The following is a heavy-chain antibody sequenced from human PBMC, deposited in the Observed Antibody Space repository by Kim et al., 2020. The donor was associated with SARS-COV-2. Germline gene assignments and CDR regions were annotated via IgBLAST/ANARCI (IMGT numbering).Heavy chain of an antibody. J-gene: IGHJ6*02. D-gene: IGHD3-9*01. Sequence: SVKVSCKASGGTFSSYAISWVRQAPGQGLEWMGRIIPILGIANYAQKFQGRVTITADKSTSTAYMELSSLRSEDTAVYYCARDSPLPRVRYFDHSGYYYGMDVWGQGTTVTVSS. V-gene: IGHV1-69*04. CDR1: GGTFSSYA. CDR3: ARDSPLPRVRYFDHSGYYYGMDV. CDR2: IIPILGIA.